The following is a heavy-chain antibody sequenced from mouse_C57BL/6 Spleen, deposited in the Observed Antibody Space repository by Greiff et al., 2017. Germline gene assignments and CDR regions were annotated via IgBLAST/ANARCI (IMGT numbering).Heavy chain of an antibody. CDR2: IYPGDGDT. V-gene: IGHV1-82*01. CDR1: GYAFSSSW. J-gene: IGHJ4*01. CDR3: ARGPGAMDY. Sequence: VQRVESGPELVKPGASVKISCKASGYAFSSSWMNWVKQRPGKGLEWIGRIYPGDGDTNYNGKFKGKATLTADKSSSTAYMQLSSLTSEDSAVYFCARGPGAMDYWGQGTSVTVSS.